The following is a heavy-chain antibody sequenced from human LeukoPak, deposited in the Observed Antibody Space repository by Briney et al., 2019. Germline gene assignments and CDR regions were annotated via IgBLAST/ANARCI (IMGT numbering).Heavy chain of an antibody. V-gene: IGHV3-20*04. CDR3: ARRGRELLGDYYYYMDV. CDR2: INWNGGST. J-gene: IGHJ6*03. CDR1: GFTFDDYG. Sequence: GGSLRLSCAASGFTFDDYGMSWVRQAPGKGLEWVSGINWNGGSTGYADSVKGRFTISRDNAKNSLYLQMNSLRAEDTALYYCARRGRELLGDYYYYMDVWGKGTTVTVSS. D-gene: IGHD1-26*01.